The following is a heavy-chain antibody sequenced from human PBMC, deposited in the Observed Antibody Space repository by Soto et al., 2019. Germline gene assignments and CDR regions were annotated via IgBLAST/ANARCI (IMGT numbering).Heavy chain of an antibody. D-gene: IGHD5-12*01. CDR1: GGTFSSYA. CDR2: IIPIFGTT. V-gene: IGHV1-69*06. J-gene: IGHJ4*02. CDR3: ARGRDGYNYAY. Sequence: GASVKVSCKASGGTFSSYAISWVRQAPGQGLEWMGGIIPIFGTTNYAQKYQGRVTMTGDTSTSTVYMELSSLRSEDTAVYYCARGRDGYNYAYWGQGTLVTVSS.